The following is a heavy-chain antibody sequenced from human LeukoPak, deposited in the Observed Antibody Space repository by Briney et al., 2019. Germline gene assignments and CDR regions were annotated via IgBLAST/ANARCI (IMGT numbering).Heavy chain of an antibody. V-gene: IGHV3-7*01. CDR2: IKQDGSEK. J-gene: IGHJ4*02. D-gene: IGHD2-2*01. CDR1: GFTFSSYW. Sequence: PGGSLRLSCAASGFTFSSYWMSWVRQAPGKGLEWVANIKQDGSEKYYVDSVKGRFTISRDNAKNSLYLQMNSLRAEDTAVYYCARWSCSSTSCPSDFWGQGTLVTVSS. CDR3: ARWSCSSTSCPSDF.